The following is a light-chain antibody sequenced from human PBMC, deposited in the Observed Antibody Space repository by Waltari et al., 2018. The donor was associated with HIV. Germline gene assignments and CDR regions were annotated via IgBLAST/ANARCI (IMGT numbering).Light chain of an antibody. CDR3: QQYNKWPLT. J-gene: IGKJ4*01. V-gene: IGKV3-15*01. CDR1: QRCGSA. Sequence: EIVMTQSPATLSVSPGERVALSCRARQRCGSALAWYQQNPGQVPRLLIYGASTRATGVPARFSGSGSETEFTLTISSLQSEDFAVYYCQQYNKWPLTFGGGTKVEIK. CDR2: GAS.